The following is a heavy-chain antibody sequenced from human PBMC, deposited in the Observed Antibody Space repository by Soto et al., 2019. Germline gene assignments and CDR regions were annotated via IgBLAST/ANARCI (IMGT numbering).Heavy chain of an antibody. Sequence: TSETLSLTCAVYGGSFSGYYWSWIRQPPGKGLEWIGEINHSGSTNYSPSLKSRVTISVDTSKNQFSLKLSSVTAADTAVYYCARGPITTNPRFDPWGQGTLVTVSS. V-gene: IGHV4-34*01. D-gene: IGHD3-22*01. CDR1: GGSFSGYY. CDR2: INHSGST. CDR3: ARGPITTNPRFDP. J-gene: IGHJ5*02.